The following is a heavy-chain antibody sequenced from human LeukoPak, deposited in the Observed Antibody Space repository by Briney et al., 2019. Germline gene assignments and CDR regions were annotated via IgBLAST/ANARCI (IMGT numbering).Heavy chain of an antibody. D-gene: IGHD2-2*02. CDR1: GYTFSDYY. CDR2: INPNSGGT. CDR3: ARDDTDSPLHY. Sequence: ASVKVSCKASGYTFSDYYLHWVRQAPGQGLEWMGWINPNSGGTNYAQMFQGRVTMTRDTSISTGYMELSRLTSDDTAVYCCARDDTDSPLHYWGQGSLVTVSS. J-gene: IGHJ4*02. V-gene: IGHV1-2*02.